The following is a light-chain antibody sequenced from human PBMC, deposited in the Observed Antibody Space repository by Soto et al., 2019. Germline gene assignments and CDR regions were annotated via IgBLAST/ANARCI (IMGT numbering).Light chain of an antibody. CDR3: KHYGGPSST. V-gene: IGKV3-20*01. J-gene: IGKJ1*01. Sequence: EIVLTQSPGTLSLSPGERATLSCRASQSVSSSYLAWYQQKPGQAPRLLIYGASSRATGIPDRFSGSGSGTDFTLTISRLEPEDFAVYYCKHYGGPSSTFGQGTKVDIK. CDR2: GAS. CDR1: QSVSSSY.